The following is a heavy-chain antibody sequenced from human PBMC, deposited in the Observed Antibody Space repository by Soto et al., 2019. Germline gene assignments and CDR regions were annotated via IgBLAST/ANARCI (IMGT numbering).Heavy chain of an antibody. J-gene: IGHJ4*02. V-gene: IGHV4-39*01. Sequence: SETLSLTCTVSGDSIGTTHSYWAWIRQSPGKGLEWIGNIHYSGSTYYMPSLRSRVTLSVDTSKNQFSLRLTSVTAEDTAVYYCARHEGNGNVWPLDYWGQGILVTV. D-gene: IGHD2-8*01. CDR1: GDSIGTTHSY. CDR3: ARHEGNGNVWPLDY. CDR2: IHYSGST.